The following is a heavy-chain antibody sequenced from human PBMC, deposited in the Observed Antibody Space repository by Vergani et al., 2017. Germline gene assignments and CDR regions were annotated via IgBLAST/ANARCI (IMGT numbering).Heavy chain of an antibody. J-gene: IGHJ4*02. CDR2: IYYDATGP. CDR3: AGDPASGSYHLEF. D-gene: IGHD1-26*01. CDR1: GFTFRDYT. Sequence: EVQLVESGGGVVQPGGSLSLSCAASGFTFRDYTIHWVRQPPGKSLEWVSFIYYDATGPSYADSVKGRFTISRDNSRNSLYLQMSSVRPEDTALYFCAGDPASGSYHLEFWGQGTLVTVSS. V-gene: IGHV3-43*01.